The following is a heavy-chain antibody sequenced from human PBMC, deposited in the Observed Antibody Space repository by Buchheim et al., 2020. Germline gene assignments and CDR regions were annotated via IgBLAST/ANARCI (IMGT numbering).Heavy chain of an antibody. CDR2: ISYDGSNK. V-gene: IGHV3-30*04. CDR1: GFTFSSYA. J-gene: IGHJ4*02. Sequence: QVQLVESGGGVVQPGRSLRLSCAASGFTFSSYAMHWVRQAPGKGLEWVAVISYDGSNKYYADSVKGRFTISRDNSKNTLYLQMNSLRAEDTAVYYCARGLSGWYELDYWGQGTL. CDR3: ARGLSGWYELDY. D-gene: IGHD6-19*01.